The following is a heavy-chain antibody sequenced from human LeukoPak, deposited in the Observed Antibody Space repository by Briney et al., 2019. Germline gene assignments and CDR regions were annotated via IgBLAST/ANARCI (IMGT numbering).Heavy chain of an antibody. CDR2: MNPNSGNT. CDR1: GYTFTSYD. CDR3: ARDPNIAAAGLDYFDP. J-gene: IGHJ5*02. V-gene: IGHV1-8*01. Sequence: ASVKVSCKASGYTFTSYDINWVRQATGQGLEWMGWMNPNSGNTGYAQKFQGRVTMTRNTSISTAYMELSSLRSEDTAVYYCARDPNIAAAGLDYFDPWGQGTLVTVSS. D-gene: IGHD6-13*01.